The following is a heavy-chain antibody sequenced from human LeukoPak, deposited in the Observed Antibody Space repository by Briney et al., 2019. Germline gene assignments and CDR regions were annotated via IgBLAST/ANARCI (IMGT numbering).Heavy chain of an antibody. J-gene: IGHJ4*02. D-gene: IGHD6-6*01. V-gene: IGHV4-34*01. CDR2: INHSGST. CDR3: ARAPIAALVGFDY. Sequence: PSETLSLTCAVYGGSFSGYYWSWIRQPPGKGLEWIGEINHSGSTNYNPSLKSRVTISVDTSKNQFSLKLSPVTAADTAVYYCARAPIAALVGFDYWGQGTLVTVSS. CDR1: GGSFSGYY.